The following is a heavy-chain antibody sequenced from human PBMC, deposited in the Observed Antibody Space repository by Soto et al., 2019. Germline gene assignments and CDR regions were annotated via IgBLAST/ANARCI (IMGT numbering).Heavy chain of an antibody. Sequence: QVQLVQSGAEVKKPGASVKVSCKASGYTFTSYGISWVRQAPGQGLEWMGWISAYNGNTNYAQKRHGSGTMYAGISASTDYTELRCLRSDDTAVYYCTSDLHGDPYYWGQGTLVTVSS. CDR1: GYTFTSYG. V-gene: IGHV1-18*01. CDR3: TSDLHGDPYY. CDR2: ISAYNGNT. D-gene: IGHD4-17*01. J-gene: IGHJ4*02.